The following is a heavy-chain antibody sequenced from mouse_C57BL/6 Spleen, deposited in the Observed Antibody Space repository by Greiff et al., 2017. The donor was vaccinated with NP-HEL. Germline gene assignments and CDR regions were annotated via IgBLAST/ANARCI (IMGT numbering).Heavy chain of an antibody. D-gene: IGHD3-2*02. J-gene: IGHJ3*01. V-gene: IGHV1-69*01. CDR2: IDPSDSYT. CDR3: ARGGQLRIRIAG. Sequence: VQLQQPGAELVMPGASVKLSCKASGYTFTSYWMHWVKQRPGQGLEWIGEIDPSDSYTNYNQKFKGKSTLTVDKSSSTAYMQLSSLTSEDSAVYYCARGGQLRIRIAGGGQATLVTVAA. CDR1: GYTFTSYW.